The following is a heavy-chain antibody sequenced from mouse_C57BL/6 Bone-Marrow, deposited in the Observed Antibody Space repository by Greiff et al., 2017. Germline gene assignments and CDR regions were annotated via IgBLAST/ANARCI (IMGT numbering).Heavy chain of an antibody. CDR1: GYTFTSYW. J-gene: IGHJ1*03. CDR2: FLPGSGST. D-gene: IGHD2-3*01. V-gene: IGHV1-55*01. Sequence: QVQLQQPGAELVKPGASVTLSCKASGYTFTSYWLTWVKQRPGQGLVWVGDFLPGSGSTNYNEKFKSKATLTVDTSSSTHYMQLSSLTSEDSAVYYWARRGCDAWYFDVGGRGTAVTVS. CDR3: ARRGCDAWYFDV.